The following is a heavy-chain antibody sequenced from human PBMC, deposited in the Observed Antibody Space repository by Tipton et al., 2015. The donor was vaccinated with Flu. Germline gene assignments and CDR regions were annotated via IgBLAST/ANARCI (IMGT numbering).Heavy chain of an antibody. CDR3: AREGGAPWYYYDSSGYYWYFDL. V-gene: IGHV4-61*02. J-gene: IGHJ2*01. CDR1: GGSISSGSYY. Sequence: TLSLTCTVSGGSISSGSYYWSWIRQPAGKGLEWIGRIYTSGSTNYNPSLKSRVTISVDTSKNQFSLKLSSVTAADTAVYYCAREGGAPWYYYDSSGYYWYFDLWGRGTLVTVSS. D-gene: IGHD3-22*01. CDR2: IYTSGST.